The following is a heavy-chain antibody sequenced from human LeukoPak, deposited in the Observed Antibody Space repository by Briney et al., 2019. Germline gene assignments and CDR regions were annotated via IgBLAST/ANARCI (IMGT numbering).Heavy chain of an antibody. D-gene: IGHD2-8*01. V-gene: IGHV3-23*01. CDR1: GFTFSSYA. CDR3: AKDLMVYDPYYYYMDV. Sequence: PGGSLRLSCAASGFTFSSYAMSWVRQALGKGLEWVSAISGSGGSTYYVDSVKGRFTISRDNSKNTLYLQMNSLRAEDTAVYYCAKDLMVYDPYYYYMDVWGKGTTVTVSS. J-gene: IGHJ6*03. CDR2: ISGSGGST.